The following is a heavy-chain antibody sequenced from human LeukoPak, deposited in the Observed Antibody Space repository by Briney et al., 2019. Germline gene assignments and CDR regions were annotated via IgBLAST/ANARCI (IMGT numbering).Heavy chain of an antibody. CDR3: ARDPTPRYCSGGSCYTHYGMDV. CDR1: GFTFSSYT. CDR2: ISSSSSYI. D-gene: IGHD2-15*01. J-gene: IGHJ6*02. V-gene: IGHV3-21*01. Sequence: GGSLRLSCAASGFTFSSYTMNSVRQTPGKGLEWVSSISSSSSYIYYADSVKGRLTISRDNAKNSLYLQMNSLRAEDTAVYYCARDPTPRYCSGGSCYTHYGMDVWGQGTTVTVSS.